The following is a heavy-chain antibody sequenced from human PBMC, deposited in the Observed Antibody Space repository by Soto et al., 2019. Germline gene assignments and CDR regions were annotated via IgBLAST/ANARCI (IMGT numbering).Heavy chain of an antibody. Sequence: QVQLVQSGAEVKKPGSSVKVSCKASGGTFSSYTISWVRQAPGQGLEWMRRIIPILGIANYAQKFQGRVTITADKSTSTAYMELSSLRSEDTAVYYCARGSSSTSFDYYYYMDVWGKGTTVTVSS. D-gene: IGHD2-2*01. CDR3: ARGSSSTSFDYYYYMDV. CDR1: GGTFSSYT. V-gene: IGHV1-69*02. J-gene: IGHJ6*03. CDR2: IIPILGIA.